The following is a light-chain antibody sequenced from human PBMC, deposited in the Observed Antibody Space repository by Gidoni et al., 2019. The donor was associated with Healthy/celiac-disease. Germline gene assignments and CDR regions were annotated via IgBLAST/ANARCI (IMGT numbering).Light chain of an antibody. CDR2: AAS. CDR1: QSISSY. CDR3: QQSDSTPPWT. Sequence: DIQMTQSPPSLSASVGDRVTITCRARQSISSYLNCYQQKPGKAPKLLIYAASSLQSGVPSRFSGSGSGTDFTLTISSLQPEDFATYYCQQSDSTPPWTFGQXTKVEIK. V-gene: IGKV1-39*01. J-gene: IGKJ1*01.